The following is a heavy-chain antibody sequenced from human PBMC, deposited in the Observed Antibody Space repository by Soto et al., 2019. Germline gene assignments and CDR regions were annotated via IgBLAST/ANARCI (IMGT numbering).Heavy chain of an antibody. D-gene: IGHD6-19*01. CDR2: IYYSGST. J-gene: IGHJ3*01. V-gene: IGHV4-59*01. Sequence: PSETLSLTCTVSGGSISTYYLNWIRQPPGKGLEWIAYIYYSGSTNYNPSLKSRVTISVDTSKNQFSLKLSSVTAADTAVYFCAKYAPDKLAVAGASDDFDVWGKGTMVT. CDR3: AKYAPDKLAVAGASDDFDV. CDR1: GGSISTYY.